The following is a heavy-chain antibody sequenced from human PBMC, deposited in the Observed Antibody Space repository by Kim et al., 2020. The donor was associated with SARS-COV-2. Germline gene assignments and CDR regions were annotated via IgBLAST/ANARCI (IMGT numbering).Heavy chain of an antibody. CDR3: ARDRKQSKYRYYYGSGSYYQDYYYYGMDV. J-gene: IGHJ6*02. CDR2: INSDGSST. D-gene: IGHD3-10*01. CDR1: GFTFSSYW. V-gene: IGHV3-74*01. Sequence: GGSLRLSCAASGFTFSSYWMHWVRQAPGKGLVWVSRINSDGSSTSYADSVKGRFTISRDNAKNTLYLQMNSLRAEDTAVYYCARDRKQSKYRYYYGSGSYYQDYYYYGMDVWGQGTTVTVSS.